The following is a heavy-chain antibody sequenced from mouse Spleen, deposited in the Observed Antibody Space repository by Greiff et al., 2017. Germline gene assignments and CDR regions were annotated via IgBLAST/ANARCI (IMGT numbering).Heavy chain of an antibody. J-gene: IGHJ1*01. Sequence: SGPELVKPGASVKIPCKASGYTFTDYNMDWVKQSHGKSLEWIGDINPNNGGTIYNQKFKGKATLTVDKSSITAYMELRSLTSEDTAVYYCARSHYYGSSYRGYFDVWGAGTTVTVSS. CDR3: ARSHYYGSSYRGYFDV. D-gene: IGHD1-1*01. CDR1: GYTFTDYN. V-gene: IGHV1-18*01. CDR2: INPNNGGT.